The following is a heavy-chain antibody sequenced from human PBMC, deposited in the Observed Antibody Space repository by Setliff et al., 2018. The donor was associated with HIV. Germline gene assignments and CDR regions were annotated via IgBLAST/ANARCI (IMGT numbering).Heavy chain of an antibody. CDR2: IIPSGGST. V-gene: IGHV1-46*01. Sequence: VASVKVSCKASGYTFTKSIIHWVRQAPGQGLEWMGAIIPSGGSTGYAEKFQARVTLTRDTSTSTVYMELSSLRSEDTAIFYCAREPIGGDDAFDIWGQGTMVTVS. CDR1: GYTFTKSI. J-gene: IGHJ3*02. CDR3: AREPIGGDDAFDI. D-gene: IGHD2-21*02.